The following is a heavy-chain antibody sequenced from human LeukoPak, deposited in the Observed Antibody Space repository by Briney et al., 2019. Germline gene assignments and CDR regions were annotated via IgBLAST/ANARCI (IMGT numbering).Heavy chain of an antibody. Sequence: ASVKVSCKASGYTFAGYYMHWVRQAPGQGLEWMGWINPNSGGTNYAQKFQGRVTMTRDTSISTAYMELSRLRSDDTAVYYCARAGTSGYDFWSGFTSFYYYYMDVWGKGTMVTVSS. J-gene: IGHJ6*03. D-gene: IGHD3-3*01. V-gene: IGHV1-2*02. CDR1: GYTFAGYY. CDR3: ARAGTSGYDFWSGFTSFYYYYMDV. CDR2: INPNSGGT.